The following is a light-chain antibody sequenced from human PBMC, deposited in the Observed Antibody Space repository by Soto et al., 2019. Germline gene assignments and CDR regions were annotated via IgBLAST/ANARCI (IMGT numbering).Light chain of an antibody. V-gene: IGLV2-14*01. CDR3: SSYTSSSTWV. CDR2: EVS. J-gene: IGLJ3*02. CDR1: SSDVGGHNY. Sequence: SALTQPASVSGSPGQSITISCTGTSSDVGGHNYVSWYQQHPGKAPKLMIYEVSNRPSGVSNRFSGSKSGNTASLTISGLQAEDEADYYCSSYTSSSTWVFGGGTKLTVL.